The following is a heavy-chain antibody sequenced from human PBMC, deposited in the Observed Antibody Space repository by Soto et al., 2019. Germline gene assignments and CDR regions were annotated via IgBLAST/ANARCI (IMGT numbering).Heavy chain of an antibody. J-gene: IGHJ4*02. CDR2: IYYNGNT. D-gene: IGHD7-27*01. V-gene: IGHV4-59*11. Sequence: QVQLQESGPGLVKPSETLSLTCSVSGGSISNHYWSWIRQPPGKGLKWIGYIYYNGNTNYNPSLKSRVTMSVDTSRNQISLKLTTVTAADTAVYYCTRANWYSEYWGQGTLVTVSS. CDR1: GGSISNHY. CDR3: TRANWYSEY.